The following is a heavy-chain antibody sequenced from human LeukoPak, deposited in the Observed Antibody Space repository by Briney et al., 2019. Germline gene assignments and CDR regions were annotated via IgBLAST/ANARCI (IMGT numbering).Heavy chain of an antibody. J-gene: IGHJ4*02. CDR2: ISGSNGNT. V-gene: IGHV1-18*04. D-gene: IGHD3-10*01. CDR3: ARDRDRMVQGVTALFDY. CDR1: GYTFTTYG. Sequence: ASVKVSCMTSGYTFTTYGMSWVRQAPGQGLEWMGWISGSNGNTKYAQKVHGRVTMSTHTSTTTAYIEVRSLRSDDTAVYYCARDRDRMVQGVTALFDYWGQGTLVTVSS.